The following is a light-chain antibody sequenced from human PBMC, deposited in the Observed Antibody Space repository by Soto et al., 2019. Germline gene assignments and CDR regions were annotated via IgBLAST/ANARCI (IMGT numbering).Light chain of an antibody. CDR2: AAS. J-gene: IGKJ1*01. V-gene: IGKV1-39*01. Sequence: DIQMTQSPSSLSASVRDRVTITCRASQSISSSLNWYQQKPGKAPKLLIYAASSLQSGVPSRFDGSGSGTDFTLTISSLQSEDFATYYCQQSYSTPRTFGQGTKVEIK. CDR3: QQSYSTPRT. CDR1: QSISSS.